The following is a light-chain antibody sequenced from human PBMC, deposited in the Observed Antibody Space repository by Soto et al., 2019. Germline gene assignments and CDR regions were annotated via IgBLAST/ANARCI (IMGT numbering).Light chain of an antibody. CDR3: QKYNSPPRT. Sequence: DIQMTQSPSSLSASVGDRVTITCRASQGISNYLAWYQEQPGKVPKLLIYAASTLQSGVPSRFSGSGSGTDFTLPISSLQPEDVATYYCQKYNSPPRTFGQGTKVEIK. J-gene: IGKJ1*01. CDR2: AAS. V-gene: IGKV1-27*01. CDR1: QGISNY.